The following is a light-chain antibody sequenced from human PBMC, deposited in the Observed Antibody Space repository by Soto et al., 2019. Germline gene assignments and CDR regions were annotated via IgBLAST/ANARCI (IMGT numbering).Light chain of an antibody. CDR3: QLYNDLPPFT. V-gene: IGKV1-33*01. CDR2: AAS. J-gene: IGKJ4*01. CDR1: QDISNY. Sequence: DIQMTQSPSSLSASVGDRVTITCQASQDISNYLSWYQQKPGKAPNLLNYAASNMETGVPSRFRGRGSGTDFTFTISCPRPEDLATYDCQLYNDLPPFTFGGGTKVEIK.